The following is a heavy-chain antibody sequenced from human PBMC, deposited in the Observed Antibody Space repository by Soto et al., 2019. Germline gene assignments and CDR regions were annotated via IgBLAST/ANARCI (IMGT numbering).Heavy chain of an antibody. CDR3: ARDSVEMPY. J-gene: IGHJ4*02. D-gene: IGHD2-15*01. CDR2: VYYTGST. Sequence: SETLSFTCSVSGVSININSYYWIWIRQPPGKGLEWIGSVYYTGSTHYNPSLKSRVTMSLDTDTNNFSLRLSSLTAADTAVYYCARDSVEMPYWGQGTLVTVSS. V-gene: IGHV4-39*02. CDR1: GVSININSYY.